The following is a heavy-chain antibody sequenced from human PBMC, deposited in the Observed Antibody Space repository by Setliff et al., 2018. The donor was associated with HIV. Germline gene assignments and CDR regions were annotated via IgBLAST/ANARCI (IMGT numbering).Heavy chain of an antibody. CDR3: ARQLASGFWAFDI. CDR2: IYTSGST. Sequence: SETLSLTCTVSGGSISSGSYYWSWIRQPAGKGLEWIGHIYTSGSTNYNPSLKSRVTISVDTSTNQFSLKLSSVTAADTAVYYCARQLASGFWAFDIWGQGTMVTVSS. V-gene: IGHV4-61*09. CDR1: GGSISSGSYY. D-gene: IGHD3-22*01. J-gene: IGHJ3*02.